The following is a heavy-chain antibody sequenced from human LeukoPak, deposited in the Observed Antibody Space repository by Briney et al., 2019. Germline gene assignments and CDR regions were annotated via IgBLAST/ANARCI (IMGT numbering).Heavy chain of an antibody. J-gene: IGHJ4*02. CDR2: INQDGSET. Sequence: GGSLRLSCAASGFTFSSYWMSWVRQAPGKGLEWVANINQDGSETDYVDLLRGRFTISRDNAKNSLYLQMNSLRADDTALYYCAKGNWGSPFDSWGQGTLVAVSS. CDR1: GFTFSSYW. D-gene: IGHD7-27*01. V-gene: IGHV3-7*03. CDR3: AKGNWGSPFDS.